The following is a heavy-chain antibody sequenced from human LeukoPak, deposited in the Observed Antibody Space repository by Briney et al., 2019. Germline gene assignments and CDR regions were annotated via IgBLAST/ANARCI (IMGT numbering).Heavy chain of an antibody. J-gene: IGHJ4*01. CDR2: INSDVSST. CDR1: GFTFSISG. Sequence: GGSLRLSCAAPGFTFSISGMHWVRQAPGKGLVWVSLINSDVSSTWYADSVKGRFTISRDNAKNTVYLQMDSLRAEDTAVYYCLKDADYWGHGTRVTVSS. V-gene: IGHV3-74*01. CDR3: LKDADY.